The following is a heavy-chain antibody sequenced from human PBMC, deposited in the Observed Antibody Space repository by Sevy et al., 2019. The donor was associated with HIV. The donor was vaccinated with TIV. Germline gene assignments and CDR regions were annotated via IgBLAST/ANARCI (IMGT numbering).Heavy chain of an antibody. V-gene: IGHV3-33*01. J-gene: IGHJ4*02. Sequence: GGSLRLSCAASVCTFSTYGMHWIRQAPGKGLEWVAVIWFDESKKYYGDSVKGRFTISRDNSKNTLYLQMNSLRAEDTAVYYCARDSTPGITLFDYWGQGSLVTVSS. D-gene: IGHD1-20*01. CDR1: VCTFSTYG. CDR2: IWFDESKK. CDR3: ARDSTPGITLFDY.